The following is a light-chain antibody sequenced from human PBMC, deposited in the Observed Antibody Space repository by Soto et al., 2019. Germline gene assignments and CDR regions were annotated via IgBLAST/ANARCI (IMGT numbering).Light chain of an antibody. CDR1: QSLVSSDGNTY. CDR2: KVS. J-gene: IGKJ3*01. CDR3: MQAAQWPRT. V-gene: IGKV2-30*01. Sequence: DVVMTQSPLSLPVTLGQPSSISCRSSQSLVSSDGNTYLNWFHQRPGQSPRRLIDKVSNLDSGVPDRFSGSGSGTEFTLTISRVEAEDAGVYYCMQAAQWPRTFGPGTKVDNK.